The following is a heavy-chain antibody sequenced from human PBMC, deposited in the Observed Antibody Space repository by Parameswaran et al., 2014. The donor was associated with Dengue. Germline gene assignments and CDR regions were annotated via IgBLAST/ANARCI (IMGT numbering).Heavy chain of an antibody. V-gene: IGHV4-39*07. CDR2: IHYTGST. J-gene: IGHJ5*02. CDR3: ARQYYYDSGGELNWFDP. D-gene: IGHD3-22*01. Sequence: WIRQPPGKGLEWIGSIHYTGSTYYNPSLKSRVTISVDTSKNQFSLKLSSVTAADTAVYYCARQYYYDSGGELNWFDPWGQGTLVTVSS.